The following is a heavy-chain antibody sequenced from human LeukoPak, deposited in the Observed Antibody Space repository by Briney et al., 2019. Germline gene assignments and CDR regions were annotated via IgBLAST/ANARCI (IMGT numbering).Heavy chain of an antibody. J-gene: IGHJ3*02. CDR2: ISYDGTNE. D-gene: IGHD3-22*01. V-gene: IGHV3-30-3*01. Sequence: GGSLRLSCAASGFTFSSYAMHWVRQAPGKGLEWVAVISYDGTNEYYADSVKGRFTFSRDNSRNTLYLQLNSLRPEDTAVYYCARDSRMFYYDSSGYWGGAFDIWGQGTMVTVSS. CDR1: GFTFSSYA. CDR3: ARDSRMFYYDSSGYWGGAFDI.